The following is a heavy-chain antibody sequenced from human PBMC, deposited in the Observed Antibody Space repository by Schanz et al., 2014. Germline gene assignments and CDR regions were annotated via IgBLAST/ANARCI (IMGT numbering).Heavy chain of an antibody. CDR1: GFTFSSYA. CDR3: AKGMGYCSGGTCYDYYYYGLDV. CDR2: IWYDENNK. D-gene: IGHD2-15*01. V-gene: IGHV3-33*06. J-gene: IGHJ6*02. Sequence: VQLVESGGYLVQPGGSLRLSCAASGFTFSSYAMSWVRQAPGKGLEWVAVIWYDENNKYYADSVKGRFTMSRDNSKNTLYLQMNSLRADDTAVFYCAKGMGYCSGGTCYDYYYYGLDVWGQGTTVTVSS.